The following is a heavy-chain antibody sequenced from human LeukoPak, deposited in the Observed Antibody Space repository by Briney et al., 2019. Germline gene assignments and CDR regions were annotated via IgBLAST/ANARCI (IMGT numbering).Heavy chain of an antibody. D-gene: IGHD5-18*01. CDR1: GGSISSNNYY. CDR3: TRHEQYSYGRVDY. Sequence: SETLSLTCTVSGGSISSNNYYWGWIRQPPGKGLEWIASIYYSGSTYYNPSLKSRVTISVDTSKNQFSLKVTSVTAEDTAVYYCTRHEQYSYGRVDYWGQGTLVTVSS. J-gene: IGHJ4*02. V-gene: IGHV4-39*01. CDR2: IYYSGST.